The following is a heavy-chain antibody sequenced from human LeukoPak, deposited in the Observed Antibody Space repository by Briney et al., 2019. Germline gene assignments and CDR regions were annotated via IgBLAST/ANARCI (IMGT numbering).Heavy chain of an antibody. CDR1: GFTFSTYD. CDR2: IGTVDDT. D-gene: IGHD1-1*01. Sequence: PGGSLRLSCAASGFTFSTYDTHWVRQVTGKGLEWVSAIGTVDDTYYLGSVKGRFTISRENAKNVLYLQMSSLRVEDTAVYYCAREIRETVFTRHHYYGIDVWGQGTTVTVSS. CDR3: AREIRETVFTRHHYYGIDV. V-gene: IGHV3-13*01. J-gene: IGHJ6*02.